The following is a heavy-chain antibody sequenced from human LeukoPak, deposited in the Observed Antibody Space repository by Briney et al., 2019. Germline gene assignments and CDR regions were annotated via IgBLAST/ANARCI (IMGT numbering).Heavy chain of an antibody. Sequence: SETLSLTCAVYGGSFSGYYWSWIRQPPGKGLEWIGEINHSGSTNYNPSLKSRVTISVDTSKNQFSLKLSSVTAADTAVYYCARHQCGGDCYRGYFDYWGQGTLVTVSS. V-gene: IGHV4-34*01. J-gene: IGHJ4*02. CDR1: GGSFSGYY. CDR2: INHSGST. D-gene: IGHD2-21*02. CDR3: ARHQCGGDCYRGYFDY.